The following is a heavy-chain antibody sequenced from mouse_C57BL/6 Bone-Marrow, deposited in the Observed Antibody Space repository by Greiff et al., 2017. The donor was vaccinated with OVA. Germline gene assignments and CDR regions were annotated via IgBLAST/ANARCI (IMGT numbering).Heavy chain of an antibody. J-gene: IGHJ3*01. CDR3: ARDATYGPSWFAY. Sequence: EVKLMESGGGLVQSGRSLRLSCATSGFTFSDFYMEWVRQAPGKGLEWIAASRNKANDYTTEYSASVKGRFIVSRDTSQSILYLQMNALRAEDTAIYYCARDATYGPSWFAYWGQGTLVTVSA. V-gene: IGHV7-1*01. CDR2: SRNKANDYTT. CDR1: GFTFSDFY. D-gene: IGHD1-2*01.